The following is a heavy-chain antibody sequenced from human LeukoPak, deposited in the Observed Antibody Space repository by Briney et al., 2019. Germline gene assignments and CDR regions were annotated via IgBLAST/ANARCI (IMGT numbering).Heavy chain of an antibody. J-gene: IGHJ4*02. V-gene: IGHV4-59*01. CDR3: ARGPSYFDY. Sequence: SEALSLTCTVSGGSISSYYWSWIRQPPGKGLEWIGYIYYSGSTNYNPSLKSRVTISVDTSKNQFSLKLSSVTAADTAVYYCARGPSYFDYWGQGTLVTVSS. CDR1: GGSISSYY. CDR2: IYYSGST.